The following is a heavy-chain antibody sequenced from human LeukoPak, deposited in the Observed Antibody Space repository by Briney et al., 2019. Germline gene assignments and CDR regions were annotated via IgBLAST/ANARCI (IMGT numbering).Heavy chain of an antibody. CDR3: ARGRGVLLWFGGSPNFDY. CDR1: GGSFSGYY. CDR2: INHSGST. V-gene: IGHV4-34*01. J-gene: IGHJ4*02. Sequence: ASETLSLTCAVYGGSFSGYYWSWIRQPPGKGLEWIGEINHSGSTNYNPSLKSRVTISVDTSKNQFSLKLSSVTAADTAVYYCARGRGVLLWFGGSPNFDYWGQGTLVTVSS. D-gene: IGHD3-10*01.